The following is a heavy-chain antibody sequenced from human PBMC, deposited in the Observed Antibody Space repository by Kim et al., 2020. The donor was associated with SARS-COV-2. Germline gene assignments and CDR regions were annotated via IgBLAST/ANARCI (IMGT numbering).Heavy chain of an antibody. Sequence: GGSLRLSCAASGFTFSSYGMHWVRQAPGKGLEWVAVIWYDGSNKYYADSVKGRFTISRDNSKNTLYLQMNSLRAEDTAVYYCAKEGAEVGDSPEYYYYYGMDVWGQGTTVTVSS. CDR2: IWYDGSNK. J-gene: IGHJ6*02. CDR3: AKEGAEVGDSPEYYYYYGMDV. D-gene: IGHD4-17*01. CDR1: GFTFSSYG. V-gene: IGHV3-33*06.